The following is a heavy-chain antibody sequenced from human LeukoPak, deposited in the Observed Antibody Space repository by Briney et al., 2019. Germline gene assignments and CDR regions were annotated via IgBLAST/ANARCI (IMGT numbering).Heavy chain of an antibody. CDR3: ARIYCSSTSCPFDY. J-gene: IGHJ4*02. V-gene: IGHV4-59*08. Sequence: SETLSLTCTVSGGSISTYYWSWIRQPPGKGLEWIGYTSYSGSANSNPSLNSRVTMSVDTSKNQFSLKLSSVTAADTAVYYCARIYCSSTSCPFDYWGQGTLVTVSS. D-gene: IGHD2-2*01. CDR1: GGSISTYY. CDR2: TSYSGSA.